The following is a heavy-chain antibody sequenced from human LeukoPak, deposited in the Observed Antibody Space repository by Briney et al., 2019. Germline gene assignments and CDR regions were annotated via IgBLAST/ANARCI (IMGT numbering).Heavy chain of an antibody. CDR2: IYYSGYT. J-gene: IGHJ4*02. V-gene: IGHV4-31*03. D-gene: IGHD3-3*01. CDR1: GGSINSDDYY. CDR3: ASGTSTYYELYF. Sequence: SETLSLTCTVSGGSINSDDYYWSWIRQHPGKGLEWIGFIYYSGYTSYIPSLKSRLTISVDMSKNQFSLKLMSVTAADTAVYYCASGTSTYYELYFWGQGTLVTVSS.